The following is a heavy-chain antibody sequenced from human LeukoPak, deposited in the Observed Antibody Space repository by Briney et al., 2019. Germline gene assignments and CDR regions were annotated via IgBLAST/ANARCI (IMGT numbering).Heavy chain of an antibody. CDR3: AKVKRIAAAGTGEYFDY. V-gene: IGHV1-46*01. D-gene: IGHD6-13*01. CDR2: VNPSGGST. J-gene: IGHJ4*02. CDR1: GYIFTSHY. Sequence: ASVKVSCKASGYIFTSHYIHWVRQAPGHGLECMGMVNPSGGSTSYTQKFQGRVTISVDTSKNQFSLKLSSVTASDTAVYYCAKVKRIAAAGTGEYFDYWGQGTLVTVSS.